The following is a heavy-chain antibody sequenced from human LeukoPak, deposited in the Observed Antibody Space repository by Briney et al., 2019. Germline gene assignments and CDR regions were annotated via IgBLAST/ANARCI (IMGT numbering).Heavy chain of an antibody. J-gene: IGHJ4*02. CDR3: ARRNLGLRYFDWLGYYFDY. Sequence: SETLSLTCTVSGGSISSGSYCWSWIRQPAGNGLEWIGHIYISGNTNYNPSLKSRVTISVDTSKNQFSLKLSSVTAADTAVYYCARRNLGLRYFDWLGYYFDYWRQGTLVTVSS. CDR1: GGSISSGSYC. D-gene: IGHD3-9*01. V-gene: IGHV4-61*09. CDR2: IYISGNT.